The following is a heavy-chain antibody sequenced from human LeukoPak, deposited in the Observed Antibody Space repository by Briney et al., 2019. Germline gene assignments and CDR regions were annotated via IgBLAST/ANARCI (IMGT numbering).Heavy chain of an antibody. J-gene: IGHJ4*02. CDR2: ISGDGGST. D-gene: IGHD3-22*01. CDR3: AEVLGYYDSSGYYQEGGFDY. CDR1: GFTFDDYA. Sequence: GGSLRLSCAASGFTFDDYAMHWVRQAPGKGLEWVSLISGDGGSTYYADSVKGRFTISRDNSKNSLYLQMNSLRTEDTALYYCAEVLGYYDSSGYYQEGGFDYWGQGTLVTVSS. V-gene: IGHV3-43*02.